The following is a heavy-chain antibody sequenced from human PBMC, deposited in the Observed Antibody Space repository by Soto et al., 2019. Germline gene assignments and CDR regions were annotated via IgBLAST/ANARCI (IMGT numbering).Heavy chain of an antibody. CDR3: AKDSRSGILRGGGWFDP. Sequence: PGGSLRLSCAASGFIFRTFAMSWVRQAPGKGLEWVSGISESGDYRYYGDAVKGRFTISRDNSKNTLYLQLKSLRAEDTAVYYCAKDSRSGILRGGGWFDPWGQGTLVTAPQ. J-gene: IGHJ5*02. CDR2: ISESGDYR. CDR1: GFIFRTFA. D-gene: IGHD4-17*01. V-gene: IGHV3-23*01.